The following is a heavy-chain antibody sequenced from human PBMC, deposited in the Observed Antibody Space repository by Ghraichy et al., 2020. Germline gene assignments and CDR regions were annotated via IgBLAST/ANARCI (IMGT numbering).Heavy chain of an antibody. CDR1: GFTFSSYA. Sequence: GGSLRLSCAASGFTFSSYAMHWVRQAPGKGLEWVAVISYDGSNKYYADSVKGRFTISRDNSKNTLYLQMNSLRAEDTAVYYCARDLGAAGTPGESWGQGTLVTVSS. D-gene: IGHD6-13*01. CDR3: ARDLGAAGTPGES. J-gene: IGHJ4*02. CDR2: ISYDGSNK. V-gene: IGHV3-30*04.